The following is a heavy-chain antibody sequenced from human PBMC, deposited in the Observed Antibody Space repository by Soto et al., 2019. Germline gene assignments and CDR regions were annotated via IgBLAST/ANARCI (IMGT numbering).Heavy chain of an antibody. CDR2: IIPIFGTA. CDR3: ARGGGECCYSSCPNWFDP. CDR1: GGTFSSYA. D-gene: IGHD2-2*01. J-gene: IGHJ5*02. V-gene: IGHV1-69*13. Sequence: ASVKVSCKASGGTFSSYAISWVRQAPGQGLEWMGGIIPIFGTANYAQKFQGRVTITADESTSTAYMELSSLRSEDTAVYYCARGGGECCYSSCPNWFDPWGQGTLVTVSS.